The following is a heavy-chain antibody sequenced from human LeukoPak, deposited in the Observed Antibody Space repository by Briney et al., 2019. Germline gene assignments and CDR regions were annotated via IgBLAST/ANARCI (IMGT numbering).Heavy chain of an antibody. D-gene: IGHD3-9*01. J-gene: IGHJ6*04. V-gene: IGHV3-30*04. CDR1: GFTFSSYA. CDR2: ISYDGSNK. Sequence: PGRSLRLSCAASGFTFSSYAMHWVRQAPGKGLEWVAVISYDGSNKYYADSVKGRFTISRDNSKNTLYLQMNSLRAEDTAVYYCARVKDYDILTIRSYYYYGMDVWGKGTTVTVSS. CDR3: ARVKDYDILTIRSYYYYGMDV.